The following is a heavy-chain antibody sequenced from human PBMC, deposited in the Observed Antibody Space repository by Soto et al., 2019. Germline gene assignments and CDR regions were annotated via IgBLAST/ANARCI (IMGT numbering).Heavy chain of an antibody. CDR3: ARYRREAVAGYTLDN. CDR2: VYNSGST. D-gene: IGHD6-13*01. Sequence: ETLSLTCTLSSGSISSNYWTCTRQPPGKGLEWIGYVYNSGSTNYNPSLKSRVTISEDTSKSQFSLKVNSMTAADTAVYYCARYRREAVAGYTLDNWGQGILVTVSS. CDR1: SGSISSNY. V-gene: IGHV4-59*01. J-gene: IGHJ4*02.